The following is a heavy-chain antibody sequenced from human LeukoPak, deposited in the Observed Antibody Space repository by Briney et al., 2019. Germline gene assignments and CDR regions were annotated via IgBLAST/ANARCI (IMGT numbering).Heavy chain of an antibody. CDR1: GESFSGYY. CDR3: AILYGDYEYYFDY. V-gene: IGHV4-34*01. CDR2: INHSGST. D-gene: IGHD4-17*01. J-gene: IGHJ4*02. Sequence: SETLSHTCAVYGESFSGYYWSWIRQPPGKGLEWIGEINHSGSTNYNPSLKSRVTISVDTSKNQFSLKLSSVTAADTAVYYCAILYGDYEYYFDYWGQGTLVTVSS.